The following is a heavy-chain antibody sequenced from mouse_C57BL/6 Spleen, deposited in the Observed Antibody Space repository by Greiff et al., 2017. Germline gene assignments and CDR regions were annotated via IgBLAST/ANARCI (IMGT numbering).Heavy chain of an antibody. J-gene: IGHJ2*01. CDR2: ISDGGSYT. D-gene: IGHD2-1*01. CDR1: GFTFSSYA. CDR3: ARERGYYGNLDY. Sequence: EVQLVESGGGLVKPGGSLKLSCAASGFTFSSYAMSWVRQTPEKRLEWVATISDGGSYTYYPDNVKGRFTISRDNAKNNLYLQMSHLKSEDTAMYYCARERGYYGNLDYWGQGTTLTVSS. V-gene: IGHV5-4*01.